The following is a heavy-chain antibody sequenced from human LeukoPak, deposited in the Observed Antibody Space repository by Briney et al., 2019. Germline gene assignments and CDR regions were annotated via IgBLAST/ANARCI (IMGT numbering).Heavy chain of an antibody. CDR2: INHSGST. J-gene: IGHJ5*02. CDR3: ARGGWELLRRYFDL. CDR1: GGSFSGYY. D-gene: IGHD1-26*01. Sequence: PSETLSLTCAVYGGSFSGYYWSWIRQPPGKGLEWIGEINHSGSTNYNPSLKSRVTISVDTSKNQFSLKLSSVTAADTAVYYCARGGWELLRRYFDLWGQGTLVTVSS. V-gene: IGHV4-34*01.